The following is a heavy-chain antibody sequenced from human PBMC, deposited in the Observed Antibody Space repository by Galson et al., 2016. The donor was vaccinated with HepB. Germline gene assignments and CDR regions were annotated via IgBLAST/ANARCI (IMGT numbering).Heavy chain of an antibody. CDR3: ARRQSTYYGSWLGL. CDR1: GDSISGYY. J-gene: IGHJ5*02. D-gene: IGHD3-10*01. V-gene: IGHV4-59*01. CDR2: VYSTGTT. Sequence: SETLSLTCSVSGDSISGYYWGWIRQPPGKGLEWIGYVYSTGTTNYNPALISRVTMSVDTSKNQFSLDLTSVTAADTAVYYCARRQSTYYGSWLGLWGLGVLATVSS.